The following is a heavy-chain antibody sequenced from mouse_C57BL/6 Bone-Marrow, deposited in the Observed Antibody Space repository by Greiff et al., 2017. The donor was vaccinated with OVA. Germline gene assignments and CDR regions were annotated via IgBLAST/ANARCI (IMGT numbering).Heavy chain of an antibody. V-gene: IGHV1-15*01. J-gene: IGHJ4*01. CDR1: GYTFTDYE. D-gene: IGHD2-14*01. CDR2: IDPETGGT. Sequence: QVQLQQSGAELVRPGASVTLSCKASGYTFTDYEMHWVKQTPVHGLEWIGAIDPETGGTAYNQKFKGKATLTADKSSSTAYMELRILTSEDSAVYYCTREGGYDETMDYWGQGTSVTVSS. CDR3: TREGGYDETMDY.